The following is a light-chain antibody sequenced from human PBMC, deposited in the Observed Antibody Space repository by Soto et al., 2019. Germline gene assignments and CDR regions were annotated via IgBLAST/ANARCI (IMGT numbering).Light chain of an antibody. Sequence: QSVLTRPASVSGAPGQSITMSCTATNSDVNYVSWHQQHPGKAPKLMIYGVINRSSGVSTRFSGSKSGNTASLTISGLQAEDEADYYCSSSISSNTFVFGTGTKVTVL. CDR3: SSSISSNTFV. J-gene: IGLJ1*01. CDR1: NSDVNY. V-gene: IGLV2-14*01. CDR2: GVI.